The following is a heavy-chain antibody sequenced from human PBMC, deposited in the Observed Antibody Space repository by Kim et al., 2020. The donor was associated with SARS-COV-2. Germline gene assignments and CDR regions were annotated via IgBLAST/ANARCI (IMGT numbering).Heavy chain of an antibody. J-gene: IGHJ1*01. CDR3: ARDRAVYAMPGGVVGH. D-gene: IGHD2-8*01. CDR2: IWYDGSNK. V-gene: IGHV3-33*01. CDR1: GFTFSSYG. Sequence: GGSLRLSCAASGFTFSSYGMHWVRQAPGKGLEWVAVIWYDGSNKYYADSVKGRFTISRDNSKNTLYLQIDSLRAEDTAVYYCARDRAVYAMPGGVVGHWGHGTLVTVSS.